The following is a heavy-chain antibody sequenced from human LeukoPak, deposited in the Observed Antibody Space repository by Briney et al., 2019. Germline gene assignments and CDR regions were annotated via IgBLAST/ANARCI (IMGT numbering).Heavy chain of an antibody. D-gene: IGHD2-15*01. CDR2: MYYSGST. Sequence: PSETLSLTCSVSGASVSSGSYYWSWIRQPPGKGLEWIGYMYYSGSTNYNPSLKSRVTISVDTSKKQFSLELSSVTTADTAVYYCARETKYCSGGSCYSNGLDIWGQGTTVTVSS. V-gene: IGHV4-61*01. J-gene: IGHJ3*02. CDR3: ARETKYCSGGSCYSNGLDI. CDR1: GASVSSGSYY.